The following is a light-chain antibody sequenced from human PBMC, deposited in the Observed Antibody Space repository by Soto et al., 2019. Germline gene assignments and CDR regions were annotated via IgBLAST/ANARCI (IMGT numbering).Light chain of an antibody. J-gene: IGKJ1*01. CDR2: DAS. V-gene: IGKV1-33*01. Sequence: DIQMTQSPSSLSASVGDRVTITCQASQDISNYLNWYQQKPGKAPKLLIYDASNLETGVPSRFSGSGSGTDFTFTISSLQPEDIETYYCQQYDNLPPTWTFGQGTKVEIE. CDR3: QQYDNLPPTWT. CDR1: QDISNY.